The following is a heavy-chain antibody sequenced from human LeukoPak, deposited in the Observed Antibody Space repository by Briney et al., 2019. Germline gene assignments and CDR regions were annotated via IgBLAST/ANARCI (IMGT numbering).Heavy chain of an antibody. Sequence: SETLSLTCAVYGGSFSGYYWSWIRQPPGEGLEWIGEINHSGSTNYNPALKSRVTISVDTSKNQFSLKLSSVTAADTAVYYCARVVGATVYYYYMDVWGKGTTVTVSS. CDR2: INHSGST. V-gene: IGHV4-34*01. J-gene: IGHJ6*03. D-gene: IGHD1-26*01. CDR1: GGSFSGYY. CDR3: ARVVGATVYYYYMDV.